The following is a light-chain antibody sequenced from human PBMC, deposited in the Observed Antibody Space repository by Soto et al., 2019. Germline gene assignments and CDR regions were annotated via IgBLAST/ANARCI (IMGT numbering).Light chain of an antibody. CDR3: SSYTSSSTLNV. CDR2: DVS. J-gene: IGLJ1*01. CDR1: SSDVGGYNY. Sequence: ALTQPASVSGSPGQSITISCTGTSSDVGGYNYVSWYQQHPGKAPKLMIYDVSNRPSGVSNLFSGSKSGNTASLTISGLQAEDEADYYCSSYTSSSTLNVFGTGTKLTVL. V-gene: IGLV2-14*01.